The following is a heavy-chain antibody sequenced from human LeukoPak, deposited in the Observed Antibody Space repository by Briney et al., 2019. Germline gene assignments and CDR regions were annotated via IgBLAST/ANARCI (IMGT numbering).Heavy chain of an antibody. J-gene: IGHJ3*02. D-gene: IGHD6-13*01. CDR3: ARGRALYSTKRGAFDI. V-gene: IGHV4-34*01. CDR1: GGSFSGYY. Sequence: KSSETLSLTCAVYGGSFSGYYWSWIRQPPGKGLEWIGEINHSGSTNYNPSLKSRVTISVDTSKNQFSLKLSSVTAADTAVYYCARGRALYSTKRGAFDIWGQGTMVTVSS. CDR2: INHSGST.